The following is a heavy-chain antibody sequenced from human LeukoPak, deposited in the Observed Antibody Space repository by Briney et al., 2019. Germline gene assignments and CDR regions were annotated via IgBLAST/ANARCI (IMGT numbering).Heavy chain of an antibody. Sequence: GASVTVSCKASGGTFSSYAISWVRQAPGQGLEWMGRIIPILGIANYAQKFQGRVTITADKSTSTAYMELSSLRSEDTAVYYCASSYCGGDCYSPSYFDYWGQGTLVTVSS. CDR1: GGTFSSYA. CDR3: ASSYCGGDCYSPSYFDY. J-gene: IGHJ4*02. V-gene: IGHV1-69*04. D-gene: IGHD2-21*02. CDR2: IIPILGIA.